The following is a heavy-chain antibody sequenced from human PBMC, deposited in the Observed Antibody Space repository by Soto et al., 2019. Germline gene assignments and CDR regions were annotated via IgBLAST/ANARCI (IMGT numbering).Heavy chain of an antibody. J-gene: IGHJ6*02. CDR1: GFTFSSYA. CDR3: ARGSPPRYCSGGSCYSTYYYYGMDV. Sequence: VRLSCAASGFTFSSYAVTWVRQAPGKGLEWVSSISSSNINTYYADSVKGRFTISRDNSKNSLYLQMNSLRAGDTAVYYCARGSPPRYCSGGSCYSTYYYYGMDVWGQGTTVTVSS. V-gene: IGHV3-23*01. D-gene: IGHD2-15*01. CDR2: ISSSNINT.